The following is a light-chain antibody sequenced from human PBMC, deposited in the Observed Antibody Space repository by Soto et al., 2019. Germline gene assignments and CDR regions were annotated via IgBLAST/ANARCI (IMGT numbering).Light chain of an antibody. CDR3: QQSYRTPPT. V-gene: IGKV1-39*01. J-gene: IGKJ2*01. CDR2: AAS. CDR1: QTISTC. Sequence: DIQMTQSPSSLSASVGDRGTITCRARQTISTCLNWYQQKPGRAPKLLIYAASSLQSGVPSRFSGSGSGTDFTLTINSLQPEDFATYYCQQSYRTPPTFGQGTKLEIQ.